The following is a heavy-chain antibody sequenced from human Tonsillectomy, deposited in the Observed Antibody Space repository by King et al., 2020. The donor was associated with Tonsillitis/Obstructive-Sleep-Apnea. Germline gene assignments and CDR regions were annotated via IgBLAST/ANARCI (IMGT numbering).Heavy chain of an antibody. V-gene: IGHV4-39*01. Sequence: QLQLQESGPGLVKPSETLSLTCTVSGGSISSSSYYWGWIRQPPGKGLEWIGSIYYSGSTYYNPSLKSRVTISVHTSKNQFSLKLNSVTAADTAVYYCARRRSRDYYMDVWGKGTTVTVSS. CDR2: IYYSGST. J-gene: IGHJ6*03. D-gene: IGHD1-14*01. CDR3: ARRRSRDYYMDV. CDR1: GGSISSSSYY.